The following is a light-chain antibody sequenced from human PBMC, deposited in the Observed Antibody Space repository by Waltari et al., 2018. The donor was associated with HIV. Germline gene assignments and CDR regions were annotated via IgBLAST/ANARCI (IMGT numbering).Light chain of an antibody. V-gene: IGLV2-14*01. Sequence: SALTQPASVSGSPGPSITIPCTGPSTDVAAYSTVSWYHQHPGKAPKLIIYEVGHRPSGVSNRFSGSKSGNTASLTISGLQAEDEANYYCSSYTSSITLVLFGGGTKLTVL. CDR2: EVG. CDR3: SSYTSSITLVL. J-gene: IGLJ2*01. CDR1: STDVAAYST.